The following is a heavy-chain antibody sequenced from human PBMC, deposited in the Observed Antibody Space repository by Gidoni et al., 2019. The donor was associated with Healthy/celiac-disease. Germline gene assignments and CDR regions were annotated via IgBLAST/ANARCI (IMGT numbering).Heavy chain of an antibody. D-gene: IGHD4-17*01. CDR3: ARGRDYGDYERELDY. Sequence: QVQLVQSGAEVKKPGYSVKVYCKASGGTFSSYAISWVRQAPGQGLEWMGRCFPILGIANSAQKFQGRVTITADKSTSTAYMELSSLRSEDTAVYYCARGRDYGDYERELDYWGQGTLVTVSS. CDR1: GGTFSSYA. CDR2: CFPILGIA. J-gene: IGHJ4*02. V-gene: IGHV1-69*04.